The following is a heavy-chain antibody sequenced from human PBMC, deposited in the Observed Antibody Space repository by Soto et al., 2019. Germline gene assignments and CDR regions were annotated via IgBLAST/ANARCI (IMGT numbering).Heavy chain of an antibody. CDR1: GFTFSSYA. V-gene: IGHV3-30-3*01. CDR2: ISYDGSNK. CDR3: ARSFAFGVVVRYYYYGMDV. Sequence: QVQPVESGGGVVQPGRSLRLSCAASGFTFSSYAMHWVRQAPGKGLEWVAVISYDGSNKYYADSVKGRFTISRDNSKNTLYLQMNSLRAEDTAVYYCARSFAFGVVVRYYYYGMDVWGQGTTVTVSS. D-gene: IGHD3-22*01. J-gene: IGHJ6*02.